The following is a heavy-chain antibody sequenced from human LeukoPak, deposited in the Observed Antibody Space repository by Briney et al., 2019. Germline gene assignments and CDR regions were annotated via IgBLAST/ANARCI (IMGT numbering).Heavy chain of an antibody. CDR3: AKDYDVWGSYRYLDY. CDR2: IYSGGST. CDR1: EFSVGSNY. D-gene: IGHD3-16*02. J-gene: IGHJ4*02. Sequence: GGSLRLSCAASEFSVGSNYMTWVRQAPGKGLEWVSLIYSGGSTYYADSVKGRFTISRDNSKNTLYLQMNSLRAEDTAVYYCAKDYDVWGSYRYLDYWGQGTLVTVSS. V-gene: IGHV3-66*02.